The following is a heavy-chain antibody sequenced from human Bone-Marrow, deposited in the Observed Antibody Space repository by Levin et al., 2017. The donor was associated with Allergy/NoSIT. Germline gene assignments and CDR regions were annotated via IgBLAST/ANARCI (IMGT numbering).Heavy chain of an antibody. D-gene: IGHD6-13*01. CDR3: ASFAAGSLYYGLDV. J-gene: IGHJ6*02. CDR1: RFTFNTYA. V-gene: IGHV3-23*01. Sequence: PGESLKISCTDSRFTFNTYAMSWVRQAPGKRLEWVSAISGGAGRTHYADSVKGRFTISRDNSKNTLYRERSSLRAEDTAVYYCASFAAGSLYYGLDVWGQGTTVTVSS. CDR2: ISGGAGRT.